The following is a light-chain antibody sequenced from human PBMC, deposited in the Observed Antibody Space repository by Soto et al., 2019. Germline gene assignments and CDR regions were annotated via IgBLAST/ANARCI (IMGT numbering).Light chain of an antibody. CDR1: SSDVGGHNY. J-gene: IGLJ3*02. Sequence: QSALTQPASVSGSPGQSITISCTGTSSDVGGHNYVSWYQQHPGKAPKLMIYEVSNRPSGVSNRFSGSKSGNTASLTISGLQADDEADYYCATWDGSLNGWVFGGGTKLTVL. V-gene: IGLV2-14*01. CDR3: ATWDGSLNGWV. CDR2: EVS.